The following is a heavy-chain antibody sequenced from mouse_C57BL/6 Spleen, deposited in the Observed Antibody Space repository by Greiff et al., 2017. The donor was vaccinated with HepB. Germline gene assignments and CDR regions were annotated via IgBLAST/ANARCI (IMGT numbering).Heavy chain of an antibody. CDR2: ISSGGDYI. D-gene: IGHD2-5*01. V-gene: IGHV5-9-1*02. J-gene: IGHJ4*01. Sequence: EVQGVESGEGLVKPGGSLKLSCAASGFTFSSYAMSWVRQTPEKRLEWVAYISSGGDYIYYADTVKGRFTISRDNARNTLYLQMSSLKSEDTAMYYCTRASNYGYAMDYWGQGTSVTVSS. CDR3: TRASNYGYAMDY. CDR1: GFTFSSYA.